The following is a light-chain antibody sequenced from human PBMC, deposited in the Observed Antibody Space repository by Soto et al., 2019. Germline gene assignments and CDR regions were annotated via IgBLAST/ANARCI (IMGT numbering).Light chain of an antibody. Sequence: QSALTQPASVSGSPGQSITISCTGTSSNVGSYNLVSWYQQHPGKAPKLMIYEGTKRTSGVSNRFSGSRSGNTASLTISGLQAEDEADYYCCSYASSGTYVVFGGGTKLTVL. CDR1: SSNVGSYNL. CDR3: CSYASSGTYVV. J-gene: IGLJ2*01. CDR2: EGT. V-gene: IGLV2-23*01.